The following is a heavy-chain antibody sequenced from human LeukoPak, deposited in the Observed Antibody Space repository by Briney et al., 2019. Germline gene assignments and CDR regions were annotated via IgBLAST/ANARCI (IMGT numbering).Heavy chain of an antibody. CDR2: IYTSGST. V-gene: IGHV4-61*02. D-gene: IGHD5-24*01. Sequence: SQTLSLTCTVSGGSISSGTYYWSWIRQPAGKGLEWIGRIYTSGSTNYNPSLKSRVTISVDTSKNQFSLRLNSVTAADTAVYYCARGRDGYNFLNRGEYYYFDYWGQGTLVTVSS. J-gene: IGHJ4*02. CDR3: ARGRDGYNFLNRGEYYYFDY. CDR1: GGSISSGTYY.